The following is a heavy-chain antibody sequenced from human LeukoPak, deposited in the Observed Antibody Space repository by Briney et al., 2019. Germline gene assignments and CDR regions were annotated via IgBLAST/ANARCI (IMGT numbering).Heavy chain of an antibody. J-gene: IGHJ4*02. CDR3: ARDLGRGAAVSYYFDY. Sequence: GASVKVSCKASGYTFTSHYLHWVRQAPGQGLEWMGIIDPSGGRTTYAQKFHDRVTMTRDTSTTTVYMELSSLRSEDTAVYYCARDLGRGAAVSYYFDYWGQGTLVTVSS. D-gene: IGHD6-13*01. CDR2: IDPSGGRT. V-gene: IGHV1-46*01. CDR1: GYTFTSHY.